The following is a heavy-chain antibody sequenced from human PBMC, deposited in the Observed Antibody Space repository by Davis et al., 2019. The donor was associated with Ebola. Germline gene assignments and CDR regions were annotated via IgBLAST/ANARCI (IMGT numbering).Heavy chain of an antibody. D-gene: IGHD4-23*01. J-gene: IGHJ5*02. V-gene: IGHV1-2*02. Sequence: ASVKVSCKASGGTFSSYAISWVRQAPGQGLEWMGWINPNSGGTKYAQKFQGRVTMTRDTSVDTAYMELSSLRPEDTAFYYCARGPDYGGNCFDPWGQGALVTVSS. CDR2: INPNSGGT. CDR3: ARGPDYGGNCFDP. CDR1: GGTFSSYA.